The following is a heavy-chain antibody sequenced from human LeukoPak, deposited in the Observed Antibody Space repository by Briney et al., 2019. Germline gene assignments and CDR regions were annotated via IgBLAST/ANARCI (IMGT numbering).Heavy chain of an antibody. Sequence: SETLSLTCAVYGGSFSGYYWSWIRQPPGKGLEWIGEINHSGSTNYNPSLKSRVTISVDTSKNQFSLKLSSVTAADTAVYYCASLGYDFWSGDVLDYWGQGTLVTVSS. CDR2: INHSGST. J-gene: IGHJ4*02. V-gene: IGHV4-34*01. CDR3: ASLGYDFWSGDVLDY. D-gene: IGHD3-3*01. CDR1: GGSFSGYY.